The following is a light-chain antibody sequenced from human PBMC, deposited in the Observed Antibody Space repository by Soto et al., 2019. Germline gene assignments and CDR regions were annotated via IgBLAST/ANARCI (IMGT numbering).Light chain of an antibody. V-gene: IGKV1-27*01. J-gene: IGKJ1*01. CDR1: QGISTY. CDR3: QKYNSSPWT. Sequence: DIQMTQSPSSLSASVGDRVTITCRASQGISTYLAWYEQKPGKVPKLLIYAASTLQSGFSSRFSGSGPGKDCTHTIRRLRHEDVATYYCQKYNSSPWTFRQGPEEEV. CDR2: AAS.